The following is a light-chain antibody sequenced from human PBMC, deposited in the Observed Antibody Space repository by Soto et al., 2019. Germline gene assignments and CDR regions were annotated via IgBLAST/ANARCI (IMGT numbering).Light chain of an antibody. V-gene: IGKV3-20*01. CDR2: GAS. Sequence: EIVLTQSPGTLSVSPGERATVSCRASQTVSSGFLAWYQQKVGQAPRLLIYGASSRATGIPDRFSGSGSGTDFTLTISRLEPEDFAVYYCQQYGSSLFTFGPGTKVDIK. CDR1: QTVSSGF. J-gene: IGKJ3*01. CDR3: QQYGSSLFT.